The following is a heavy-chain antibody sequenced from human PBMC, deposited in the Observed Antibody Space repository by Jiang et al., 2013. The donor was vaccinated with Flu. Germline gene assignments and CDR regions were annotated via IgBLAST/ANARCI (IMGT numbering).Heavy chain of an antibody. Sequence: GPGLVKPSETLSLTCTVSGGSISSYYWSWIRQPPGKGLEWIGYIYYSGSTNYNPSLKSRVTISVDTSKNQFSLKLNSVTAADTAVYFCAREGGYYDSSGYLLWGQGTLVTVSS. J-gene: IGHJ4*02. CDR1: GGSISSYY. CDR3: AREGGYYDSSGYLL. CDR2: IYYSGST. V-gene: IGHV4-59*01. D-gene: IGHD3-22*01.